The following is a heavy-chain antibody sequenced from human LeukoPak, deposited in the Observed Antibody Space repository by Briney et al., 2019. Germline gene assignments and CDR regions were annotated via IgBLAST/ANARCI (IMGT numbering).Heavy chain of an antibody. Sequence: PGGSLRLSCAASGLTFSSYWMSWVRQAPGKGLEWVADIKQAGSEKYYVDSVKGRFTISRDNAKNSLYLQMNSLRAEDTAVYYCARAPMANDRGGGVDFDPWGQGTLVTVSS. CDR3: ARAPMANDRGGGVDFDP. J-gene: IGHJ5*02. CDR2: IKQAGSEK. V-gene: IGHV3-7*01. D-gene: IGHD1-1*01. CDR1: GLTFSSYW.